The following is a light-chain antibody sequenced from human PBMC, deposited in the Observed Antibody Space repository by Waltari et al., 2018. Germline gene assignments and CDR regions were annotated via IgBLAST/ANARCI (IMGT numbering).Light chain of an antibody. CDR2: EVS. CDR3: MQGIHLPYT. CDR1: QTLLYSDGKTY. V-gene: IGKV2-29*03. J-gene: IGKJ2*01. Sequence: DVVMTQTQLSLSVTPGQPASISCRSSQTLLYSDGKTYVYWFLQKPGQSPQLLIYEVSSRFSGVSDRFSGSGSVTDFTLKISRVEAEDVGIYYCMQGIHLPYTFGQGTKLEIK.